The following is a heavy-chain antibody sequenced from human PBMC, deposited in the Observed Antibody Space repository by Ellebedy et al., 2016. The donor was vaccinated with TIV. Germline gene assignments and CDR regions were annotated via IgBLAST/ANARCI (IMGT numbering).Heavy chain of an antibody. Sequence: GESLKISCVASGFTFDDYGMSWVRQPPGKGLEWVSGINWNGDSTNYGSSVKGRFTSSRDNSKNSLYLQMNSLRDEDTAVYYCAKLALQPRLYYYHGMDVWGQGTTVTVSS. J-gene: IGHJ6*02. CDR3: AKLALQPRLYYYHGMDV. V-gene: IGHV3-20*04. CDR1: GFTFDDYG. D-gene: IGHD5-24*01. CDR2: INWNGDST.